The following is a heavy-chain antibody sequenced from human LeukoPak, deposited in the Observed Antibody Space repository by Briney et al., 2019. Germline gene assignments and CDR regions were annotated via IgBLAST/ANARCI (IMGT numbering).Heavy chain of an antibody. CDR2: ISWNSGSI. Sequence: GGSLRLSCAASVFTLDDYSMQWVRQARGKGQEWVSGISWNSGSIGYADSVKGRFTVSRDNAKNSLYLQMDSLRAEDTALYYCATSQNGYSYGYFYYWGQGTLVTVSS. CDR1: VFTLDDYS. J-gene: IGHJ4*02. D-gene: IGHD5-18*01. CDR3: ATSQNGYSYGYFYY. V-gene: IGHV3-9*01.